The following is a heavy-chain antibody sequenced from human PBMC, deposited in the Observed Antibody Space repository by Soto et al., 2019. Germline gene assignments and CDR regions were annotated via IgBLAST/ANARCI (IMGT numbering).Heavy chain of an antibody. Sequence: QVQLVQSGAEVKKPGSSVKVSCKASGGTFSSYAISWVRQAPGQGLEWMGGIIPIFGTPDYAQKFQGRVTITADESTSTAYMELSSLRSEDTAVYYCARQPTVTPYYYYGMDVWCQGTTVTVSS. CDR2: IIPIFGTP. J-gene: IGHJ6*02. D-gene: IGHD4-4*01. V-gene: IGHV1-69*12. CDR1: GGTFSSYA. CDR3: ARQPTVTPYYYYGMDV.